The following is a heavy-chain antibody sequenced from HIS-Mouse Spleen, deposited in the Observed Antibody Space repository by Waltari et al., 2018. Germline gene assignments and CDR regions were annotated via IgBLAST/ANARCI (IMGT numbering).Heavy chain of an antibody. CDR3: AREARGGNFDY. J-gene: IGHJ4*02. D-gene: IGHD2-15*01. Sequence: QLQLQESGPGLVKPSETLSLTCTVSGGPISSSSYYWGWIRQPPGKGLEWIGSIYYSGSTYYNPSLKSRVTISVDTSKNQFSLKLSSVTAADTAVYYCAREARGGNFDYWGQGTLVTVSS. CDR2: IYYSGST. V-gene: IGHV4-39*07. CDR1: GGPISSSSYY.